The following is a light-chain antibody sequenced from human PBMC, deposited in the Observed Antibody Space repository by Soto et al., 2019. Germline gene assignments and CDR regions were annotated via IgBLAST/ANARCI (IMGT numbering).Light chain of an antibody. CDR3: QSYDSSLSAYVV. V-gene: IGLV1-40*01. J-gene: IGLJ2*01. Sequence: QSVLTQPPSVSGAPGQRVTISCTGSSSNIGAGYDVHWYQQLPGTAPKLLIYANSNRPSGVPDRFSASKSGTSASLAITGLQAEDEADYYCQSYDSSLSAYVVFGGGTKLTVL. CDR1: SSNIGAGYD. CDR2: ANS.